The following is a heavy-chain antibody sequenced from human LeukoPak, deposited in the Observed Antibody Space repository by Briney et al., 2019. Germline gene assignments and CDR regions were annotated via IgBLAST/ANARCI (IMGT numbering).Heavy chain of an antibody. D-gene: IGHD3-10*01. J-gene: IGHJ4*02. V-gene: IGHV3-11*04. Sequence: GGSLRLSCDASGFIFSDYYMSWVRQAPGKGLEWISYISNPSSTRYYADSVKGRFTISRDNAKNSLYLQMNSLRAEDTAVYYCASCGDGLPCDFDYWGQGTLVTVSS. CDR2: ISNPSSTR. CDR3: ASCGDGLPCDFDY. CDR1: GFIFSDYY.